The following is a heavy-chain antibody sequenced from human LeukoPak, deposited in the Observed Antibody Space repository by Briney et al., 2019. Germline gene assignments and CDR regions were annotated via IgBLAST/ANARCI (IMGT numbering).Heavy chain of an antibody. Sequence: ASVKVSCKASGGTFSRYAISWVRQAPGQGLEWMGGISPIFGTVNYAQKFQGRATMTTDTSTSTAYMELRSLSSDDTAVYYCGRGPKAGGPHHDMDVWGRGTTVTVSS. J-gene: IGHJ6*02. CDR1: GGTFSRYA. CDR2: ISPIFGTV. CDR3: GRGPKAGGPHHDMDV. D-gene: IGHD2-15*01. V-gene: IGHV1-69*05.